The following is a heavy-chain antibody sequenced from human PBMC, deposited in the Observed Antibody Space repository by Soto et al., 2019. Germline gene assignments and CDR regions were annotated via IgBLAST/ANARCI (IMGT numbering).Heavy chain of an antibody. CDR3: ARDFYDLSYKFGY. Sequence: EVQLVESGGGLVQPGGSLRLSCAASGFTVSNHYMAWVRQAPGKGLAWVSVIHTGGSTYYADSVKGRFSISRDNSKNTLYLQMSSLRAEDTAVYYCARDFYDLSYKFGYWGQGTLVTVSS. CDR1: GFTVSNHY. CDR2: IHTGGST. V-gene: IGHV3-66*01. J-gene: IGHJ4*02. D-gene: IGHD3-3*01.